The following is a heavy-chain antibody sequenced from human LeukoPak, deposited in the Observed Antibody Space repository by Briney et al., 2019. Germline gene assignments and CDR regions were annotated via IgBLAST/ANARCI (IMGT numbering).Heavy chain of an antibody. D-gene: IGHD2/OR15-2a*01. CDR1: GVIISSYA. Sequence: GGSLRLSCATSGVIISSYAMSWVRQAPGKGLEWVSAINGRGDNTYYADFVKGRFTISRDNSKSTVYLQMNSLRTEDTAVYYCAKDRVSPGFNWFDPWGQGTLVTVSS. J-gene: IGHJ5*02. CDR2: INGRGDNT. V-gene: IGHV3-23*01. CDR3: AKDRVSPGFNWFDP.